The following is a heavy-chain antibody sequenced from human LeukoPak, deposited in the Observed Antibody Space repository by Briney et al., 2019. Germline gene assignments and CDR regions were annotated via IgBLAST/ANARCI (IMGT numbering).Heavy chain of an antibody. V-gene: IGHV3-30*02. J-gene: IGHJ3*01. Sequence: SGGSLRLSCAASGFTFSSYGMHWVRQAPGKGREWVAFIRPDASKEYHADSVKGRFIFSRDNSKKILYLQMNSLRVEDTAMYYCAKEAGLFDVWGQGAMVIVSS. CDR3: AKEAGLFDV. CDR2: IRPDASKE. CDR1: GFTFSSYG.